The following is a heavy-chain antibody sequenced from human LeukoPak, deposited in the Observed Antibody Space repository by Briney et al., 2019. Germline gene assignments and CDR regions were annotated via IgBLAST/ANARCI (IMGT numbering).Heavy chain of an antibody. CDR1: GFTFSSYA. D-gene: IGHD4-11*01. J-gene: IGHJ6*02. V-gene: IGHV3-23*01. Sequence: GGSLRLSCAASGFTFSSYAMSWVRQAPGKGLEWVSAISGSGGSTYYADSVKGRFTISRDNSKNTLYLQMNSLRAEDTAVYYCAKDSPSTVITREMDYYYYYGMDVWGQGTTVTVSS. CDR3: AKDSPSTVITREMDYYYYYGMDV. CDR2: ISGSGGST.